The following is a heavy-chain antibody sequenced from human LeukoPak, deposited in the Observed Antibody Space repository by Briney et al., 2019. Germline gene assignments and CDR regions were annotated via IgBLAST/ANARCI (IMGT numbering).Heavy chain of an antibody. D-gene: IGHD5-18*01. CDR2: ISGSGGST. CDR3: AKDLLPSSYGGY. J-gene: IGHJ4*02. V-gene: IGHV3-23*01. Sequence: PGGSLRLSCAASGFTFSSYAMSWVRQAPGKGLEWVSAISGSGGSTYYADSVKGRFTISRDNFKNTLYLQMNSLRAEDTAVYYCAKDLLPSSYGGYWGQGTLVTVSS. CDR1: GFTFSSYA.